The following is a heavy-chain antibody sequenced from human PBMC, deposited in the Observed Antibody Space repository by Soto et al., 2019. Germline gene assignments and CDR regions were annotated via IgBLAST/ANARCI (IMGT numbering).Heavy chain of an antibody. J-gene: IGHJ4*02. CDR1: GGTFSSYA. D-gene: IGHD3-22*01. CDR2: IIPIFGTA. V-gene: IGHV1-69*13. CDR3: AADYYATSGYYFAY. Sequence: ASVKVSCKASGGTFSSYAITWVRQAPGQGLEWMGGIIPIFGTANYAQKFQGRVTITADESTSTAYMELSSLRSEDTAVYYCAADYYATSGYYFAYWGQGTLVPVSS.